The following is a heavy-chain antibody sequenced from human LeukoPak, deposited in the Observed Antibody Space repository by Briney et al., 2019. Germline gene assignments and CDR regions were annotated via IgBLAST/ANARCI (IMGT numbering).Heavy chain of an antibody. D-gene: IGHD3-10*01. Sequence: GASVKVSCKASGYTFTVYYIHWVRQAPGQGLEWMGWINPNSGGTKFAQKFQGRVTMTRDTSISTAYMEPSGLTSDDTAVYYCARVIMVRGVIIPDFDYWGQGTLVTVSS. J-gene: IGHJ4*02. CDR3: ARVIMVRGVIIPDFDY. V-gene: IGHV1-2*02. CDR1: GYTFTVYY. CDR2: INPNSGGT.